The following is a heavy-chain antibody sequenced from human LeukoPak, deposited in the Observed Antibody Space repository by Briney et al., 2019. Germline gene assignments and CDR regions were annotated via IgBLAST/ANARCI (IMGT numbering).Heavy chain of an antibody. CDR3: TPLGTGTTMA. D-gene: IGHD1-7*01. CDR2: IRSKAYGGTT. CDR1: GFTFGDYI. Sequence: GGSLRLSCTASGFTFGDYIISWFRQAPGKGLEWVGFIRSKAYGGTTEYAASVKGRFTISRDDSESIAYLQMNSLKTEDTAVYYCTPLGTGTTMAWGQGTLVTVSS. J-gene: IGHJ4*02. V-gene: IGHV3-49*03.